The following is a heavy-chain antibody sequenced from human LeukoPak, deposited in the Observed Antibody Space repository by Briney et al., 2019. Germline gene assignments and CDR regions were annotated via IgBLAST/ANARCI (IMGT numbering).Heavy chain of an antibody. CDR2: IYYSGST. J-gene: IGHJ5*02. D-gene: IGHD6-13*01. CDR3: ARALFIAAAVTGWFDP. Sequence: PSETLSLTCTVSGGSISSSSYYWGWIRQPPGKGLEWIGSIYYSGSTYYNPSLKSRVTISVDTSKNQFSLKLSSVTAADTAVYYCARALFIAAAVTGWFDPWGQGTLVTVSS. CDR1: GGSISSSSYY. V-gene: IGHV4-39*07.